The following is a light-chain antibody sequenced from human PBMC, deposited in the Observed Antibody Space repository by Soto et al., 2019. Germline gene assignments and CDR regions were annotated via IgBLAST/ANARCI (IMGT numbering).Light chain of an antibody. CDR3: QHYYSTLPT. CDR1: QRVLYSSNNKNY. V-gene: IGKV4-1*01. CDR2: RVS. J-gene: IGKJ1*01. Sequence: DIVMTQSPDSLAVSLGERATINCKSSQRVLYSSNNKNYLAWYQQKPGQPPKLLIYRVSTPESGVPDRSSDRGSGTDCTLTISSLQAEYGAVYYSQHYYSTLPTFRRGTKVEIK.